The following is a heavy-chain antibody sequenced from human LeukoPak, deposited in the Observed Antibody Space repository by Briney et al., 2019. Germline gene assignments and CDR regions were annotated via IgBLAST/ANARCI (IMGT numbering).Heavy chain of an antibody. V-gene: IGHV3-30*02. CDR1: GFTFSSCG. D-gene: IGHD3-22*01. CDR3: AKNPPYYYDSSGSALDS. Sequence: GGSLRLSCAASGFTFSSCGMHWVRQAPGKGLEWVAFIRYDGTNKYYADSVKGRFTISRDNSKNTLYLQMNSLRAEDTAVYYCAKNPPYYYDSSGSALDSWGQGTLVTVSS. CDR2: IRYDGTNK. J-gene: IGHJ4*02.